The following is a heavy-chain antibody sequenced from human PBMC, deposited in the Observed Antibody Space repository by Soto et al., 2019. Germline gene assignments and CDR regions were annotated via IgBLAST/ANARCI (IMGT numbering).Heavy chain of an antibody. Sequence: PSETLSLTCTVSGDSISSHYWSWIRQPPGKALEWITYIYYSGSTSYNPSLKSRVSISEDTSKNQFSLKLSSVTAADTAVYYCARGGSWFDPWGQGTPVPVYS. CDR2: IYYSGST. V-gene: IGHV4-59*11. CDR1: GDSISSHY. D-gene: IGHD6-19*01. CDR3: ARGGSWFDP. J-gene: IGHJ5*02.